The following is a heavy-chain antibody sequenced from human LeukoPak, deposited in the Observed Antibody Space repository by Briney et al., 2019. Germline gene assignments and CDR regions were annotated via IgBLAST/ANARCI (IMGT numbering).Heavy chain of an antibody. CDR2: ISSSSSTI. Sequence: GGSLRLSCAASGFTFSSYSMNWVRQAPGKGLEWVSYISSSSSTIYYADSVKGRFTISRDNAKNSLYLQMNSLRAEDTAVYYCARGYCSGGSCYQIDPWGQGTLVTVSS. CDR3: ARGYCSGGSCYQIDP. CDR1: GFTFSSYS. J-gene: IGHJ5*02. D-gene: IGHD2-15*01. V-gene: IGHV3-48*04.